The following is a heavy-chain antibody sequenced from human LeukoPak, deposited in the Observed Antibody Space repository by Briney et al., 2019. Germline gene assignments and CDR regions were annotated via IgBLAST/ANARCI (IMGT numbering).Heavy chain of an antibody. CDR1: GGSVSSGSYY. CDR3: ARDLRVVPAPEPHYYYGMDV. CDR2: IYYSGST. J-gene: IGHJ6*04. V-gene: IGHV4-61*01. Sequence: ASETLSFTCTVSGGSVSSGSYYWSWIRQPPGKGLEWIGYIYYSGSTNYNPSLKSRVTISVDTSKNQFSLKLSSVTAADTAVYYCARDLRVVPAPEPHYYYGMDVWGKGTTVTVSS. D-gene: IGHD2-2*01.